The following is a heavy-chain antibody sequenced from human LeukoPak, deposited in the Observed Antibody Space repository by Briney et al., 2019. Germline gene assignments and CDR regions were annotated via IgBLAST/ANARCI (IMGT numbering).Heavy chain of an antibody. D-gene: IGHD6-6*01. CDR3: TRDDIATRYFDY. J-gene: IGHJ4*02. V-gene: IGHV1-69*05. CDR1: GGTFSDYA. Sequence: ASVKVSCKAFGGTFSDYAISWVRQAPGQGLEWVGGFIPVLGTANFARNFQGRVTITTDESTNTAYMELSALRSDDTAVYYCTRDDIATRYFDYWAREPWSPSPQ. CDR2: FIPVLGTA.